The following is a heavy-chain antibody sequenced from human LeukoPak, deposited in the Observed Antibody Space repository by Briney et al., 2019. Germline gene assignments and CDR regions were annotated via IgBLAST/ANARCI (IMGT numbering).Heavy chain of an antibody. V-gene: IGHV3-7*01. D-gene: IGHD6-19*01. CDR1: GFTFSSYW. J-gene: IGHJ4*02. CDR2: IKQDGAEK. CDR3: ASGSSGRYFLYFEY. Sequence: GGSLRLSCAVSGFTFSSYWMGWVRQAPGKGLEWVASIKQDGAEKHYVDSVKGRFSISRDNAENSLYLQMNSLRVEDTAVYYCASGSSGRYFLYFEYWGQGALLTVSS.